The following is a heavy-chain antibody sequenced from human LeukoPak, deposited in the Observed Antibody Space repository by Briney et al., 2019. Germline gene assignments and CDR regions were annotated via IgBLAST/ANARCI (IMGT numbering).Heavy chain of an antibody. CDR3: ARGRPRGWFDP. CDR2: IYYSGST. D-gene: IGHD3-10*01. J-gene: IGHJ5*02. Sequence: PSETPSLTCTVSGGSISSSSYYWGWIRQPPGKGLEWNGYIYYSGSTNYNPSLKSRVTISVDTSKNQFSLKLSSVTAADTAVYYCARGRPRGWFDPWGQGTLVTVSS. V-gene: IGHV4-61*05. CDR1: GGSISSSSYY.